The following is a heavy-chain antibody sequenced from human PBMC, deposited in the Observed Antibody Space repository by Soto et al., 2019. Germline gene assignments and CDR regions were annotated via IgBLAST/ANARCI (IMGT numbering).Heavy chain of an antibody. J-gene: IGHJ2*01. CDR1: RGTFNSYA. CDR3: ARVLPPPYVSGGLSLCWYLDI. Sequence: QVQLVQSGAEVKKPGSSVKVSCKASRGTFNSYALTWVRQAPGHGLEWMGGIIPIFRSTNYARKFQGRVTITANRSTSTAYMELSSLRSDDTAVYYCARVLPPPYVSGGLSLCWYLDIWGRGTLVTVSS. D-gene: IGHD5-12*01. CDR2: IIPIFRST. V-gene: IGHV1-69*06.